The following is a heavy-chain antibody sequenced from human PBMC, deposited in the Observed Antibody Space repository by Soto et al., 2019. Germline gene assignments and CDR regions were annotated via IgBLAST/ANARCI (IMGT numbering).Heavy chain of an antibody. D-gene: IGHD3-3*01. Sequence: QVQLVQSGAEVKKPGASVKVSCKASGYTFTGYYMHWVRQAPGQGLEWMGWINPNSGGTNYEQKFQGRVTMTRDTSISTAYMELSRLRSDDTAVYYCARSVPSWARPNKNSITIFGVVDYWGQGTLVTVSS. J-gene: IGHJ4*02. CDR3: ARSVPSWARPNKNSITIFGVVDY. CDR2: INPNSGGT. V-gene: IGHV1-2*02. CDR1: GYTFTGYY.